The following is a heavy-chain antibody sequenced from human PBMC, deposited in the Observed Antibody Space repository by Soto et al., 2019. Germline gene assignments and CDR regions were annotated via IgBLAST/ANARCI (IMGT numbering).Heavy chain of an antibody. Sequence: LRLSCAASGFTFSKAWMNWVRQAPGKGLEWVGRIKSKTDGGTTDYAAPVKGRFTISRDDSKNTLYLQMNSLETEDTAVYYCSTGVEKYYYDTSGYLAFDYWGQGTLVTVSS. CDR1: GFTFSKAW. V-gene: IGHV3-15*07. D-gene: IGHD3-22*01. J-gene: IGHJ4*02. CDR2: IKSKTDGGTT. CDR3: STGVEKYYYDTSGYLAFDY.